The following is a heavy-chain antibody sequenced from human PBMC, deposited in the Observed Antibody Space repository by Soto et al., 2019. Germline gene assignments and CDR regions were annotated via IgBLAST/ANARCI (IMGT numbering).Heavy chain of an antibody. CDR3: ARAADPQISTSGYSRGWGYMDV. V-gene: IGHV3-66*01. Sequence: PGGSLRLSCAASGLTVSSNYMSWVRKAQGKGLEWVSVICSGGSTYYADSVKGRFTISRDNSKNTLYLQMNSLRAEDTAVYYCARAADPQISTSGYSRGWGYMDVWGKGTTVTVSS. CDR2: ICSGGST. D-gene: IGHD6-19*01. J-gene: IGHJ6*03. CDR1: GLTVSSNY.